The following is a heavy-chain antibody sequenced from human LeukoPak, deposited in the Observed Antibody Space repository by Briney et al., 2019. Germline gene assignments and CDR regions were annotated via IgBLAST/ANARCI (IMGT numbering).Heavy chain of an antibody. J-gene: IGHJ2*01. D-gene: IGHD4-17*01. CDR2: IIPIFDTG. CDR1: GYTFNSYA. Sequence: GASVKVSCKASGYTFNSYAISWVRQAPGQGLEWRGGIIPIFDTGNYAQKFQGRLTITADESTSTAYMELSSLRSEDTAVYYCARDGDYGYWYFDLWGRGTLVTVSS. V-gene: IGHV1-69*13. CDR3: ARDGDYGYWYFDL.